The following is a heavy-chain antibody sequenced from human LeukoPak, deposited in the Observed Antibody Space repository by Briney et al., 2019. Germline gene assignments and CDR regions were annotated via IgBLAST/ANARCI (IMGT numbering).Heavy chain of an antibody. CDR2: ISCSGGST. D-gene: IGHD3-3*01. Sequence: TGGSLRLSCAASGFTFSSYAMSWVRQAPGKGLEWVSAISCSGGSTYYADSVKGRFTIPRDNSKNTLYLQMNSLRAEDTAVYYCARDLELRFLEWLEYNWFDPWGQGTLVTVSS. CDR1: GFTFSSYA. CDR3: ARDLELRFLEWLEYNWFDP. J-gene: IGHJ5*02. V-gene: IGHV3-23*01.